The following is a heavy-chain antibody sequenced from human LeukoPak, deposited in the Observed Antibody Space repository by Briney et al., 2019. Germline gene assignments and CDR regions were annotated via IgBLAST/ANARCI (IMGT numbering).Heavy chain of an antibody. Sequence: SETLSLTCAVYGGSFSGYYWSWIRQPPGKGLEWIGEINHSGSTNYNPSLKSRVTISVGTSKNQFSLKLSSVTAADTAVYYCARGRFNYGWGMDVWGQGTTVIVSS. CDR2: INHSGST. CDR1: GGSFSGYY. CDR3: ARGRFNYGWGMDV. V-gene: IGHV4-34*01. D-gene: IGHD5-18*01. J-gene: IGHJ6*02.